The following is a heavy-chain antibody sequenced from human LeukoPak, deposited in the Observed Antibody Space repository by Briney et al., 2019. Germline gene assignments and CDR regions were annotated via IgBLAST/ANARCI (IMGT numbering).Heavy chain of an antibody. CDR3: ARDVEARISAAGTFDY. D-gene: IGHD6-13*01. CDR2: ISGLGGST. J-gene: IGHJ4*02. CDR1: GFTFSNYA. V-gene: IGHV3-23*01. Sequence: AGSLRLSCAASGFTFSNYAMSWDAQAPGKGLEWCSVISGLGGSTYYADSVKGRFAISRDNSKITLWLQMNSLRADDTAIYYGARDVEARISAAGTFDYWGQGSLVTVSS.